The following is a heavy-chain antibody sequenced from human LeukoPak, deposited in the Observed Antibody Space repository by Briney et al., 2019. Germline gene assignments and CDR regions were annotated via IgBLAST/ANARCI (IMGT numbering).Heavy chain of an antibody. V-gene: IGHV3-33*01. J-gene: IGHJ2*01. CDR1: GFTFSTYG. D-gene: IGHD6-19*01. Sequence: PGGSLRLSCAASGFTFSTYGMHWVRQAPGKGLEWVAVLWYDGSNKYYADSVKSRFTISRDTSQKTLYLQMSDMRAEDTAVYYCAREGRYRSAGHNWYFDLWGRGTLVSVS. CDR2: LWYDGSNK. CDR3: AREGRYRSAGHNWYFDL.